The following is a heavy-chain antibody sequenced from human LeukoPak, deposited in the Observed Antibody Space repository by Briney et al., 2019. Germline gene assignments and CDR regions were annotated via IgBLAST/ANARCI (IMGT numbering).Heavy chain of an antibody. CDR3: ARQAYYDFWSGHYSRGVEDAFDI. CDR1: GYSISSGYY. J-gene: IGHJ3*02. Sequence: SETLSLTCAVPGYSISSGYYWGWIRQPPGKGLEWIITISHSVITYYNPSLKGRVTISVDTSKNQFSLKLRSVTTADTAVYYCARQAYYDFWSGHYSRGVEDAFDIWGQGTMVSVSS. D-gene: IGHD3-3*01. V-gene: IGHV4-38-2*01. CDR2: ISHSVIT.